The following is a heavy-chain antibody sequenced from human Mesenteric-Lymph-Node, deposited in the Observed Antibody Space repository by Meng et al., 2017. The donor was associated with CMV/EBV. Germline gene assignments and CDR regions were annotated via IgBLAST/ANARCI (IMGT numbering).Heavy chain of an antibody. V-gene: IGHV4-61*03. Sequence: SETLSLTCTVSSGSVSSGGYYWSWIRQPPGKGLEWIGHIYYSGSTTYNPSLRSRITLSVDTSKNHFSLNLNSVTAADTAVYYCARWEDRSTYQYFQQWGQGTLVTVSS. CDR1: SGSVSSGGYY. J-gene: IGHJ1*01. CDR2: IYYSGST. CDR3: ARWEDRSTYQYFQQ. D-gene: IGHD1-26*01.